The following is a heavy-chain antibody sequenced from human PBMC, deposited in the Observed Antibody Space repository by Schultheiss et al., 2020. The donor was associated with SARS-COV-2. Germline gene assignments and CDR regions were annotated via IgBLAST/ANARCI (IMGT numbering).Heavy chain of an antibody. V-gene: IGHV4-59*12. CDR1: GGSISSYY. Sequence: SQTLSLTCTVSGGSISSYYWGWIRQPPGKGLEWIGSIYYSGSTNYNPSLKSRVTISVDTSKNQFSLKLSSVTAADTAVYYCAKDPAATIFGVVNPFYYYYYMDVWGKGTTVTVSS. CDR3: AKDPAATIFGVVNPFYYYYYMDV. J-gene: IGHJ6*03. CDR2: IYYSGST. D-gene: IGHD3-3*01.